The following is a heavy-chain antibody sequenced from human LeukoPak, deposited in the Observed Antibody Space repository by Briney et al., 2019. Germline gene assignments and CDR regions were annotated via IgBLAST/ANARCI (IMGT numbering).Heavy chain of an antibody. Sequence: GGSLRLSCAASGFTFSSYAMHWVRQAPGKGLEFVSSISSNGDTTYYADSVKGRFTISRDNSKNTLYLQMSSLRAEDTAVYYCVKDRIAVAGTFDSWGQGTLVTVSS. CDR3: VKDRIAVAGTFDS. CDR1: GFTFSSYA. D-gene: IGHD6-19*01. J-gene: IGHJ5*01. V-gene: IGHV3-64D*09. CDR2: ISSNGDTT.